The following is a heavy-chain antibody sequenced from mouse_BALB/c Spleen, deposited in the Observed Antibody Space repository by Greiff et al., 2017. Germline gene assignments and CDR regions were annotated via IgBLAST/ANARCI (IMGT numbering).Heavy chain of an antibody. V-gene: IGHV14-4*02. Sequence: DVHLVESGAELVRSGASVKLSCTASGFNIKYYYMHWVKQRPEQGLEWIGWIDPENGDTEYAPKFQGKATMTADTSSNTAYLQLSSLTSEDTAVYYCNAWGGNYFPFDYWGQGTTLTVSS. CDR1: GFNIKYYY. CDR2: IDPENGDT. J-gene: IGHJ2*01. D-gene: IGHD2-1*01. CDR3: NAWGGNYFPFDY.